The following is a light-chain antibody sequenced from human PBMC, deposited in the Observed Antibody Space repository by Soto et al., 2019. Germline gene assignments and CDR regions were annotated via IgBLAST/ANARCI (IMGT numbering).Light chain of an antibody. CDR1: QSIRTY. J-gene: IGKJ1*01. CDR2: AAS. Sequence: DIQMTQSPSSLSASVGDRVTITCRASQSIRTYLNWYQQQPGKAPTFLIYAASTSQSGVPSRFSGSGSGTDFNLTISSLQPEYFATYYFQQTYSNPRTFGQGTKVEIK. CDR3: QQTYSNPRT. V-gene: IGKV1-39*01.